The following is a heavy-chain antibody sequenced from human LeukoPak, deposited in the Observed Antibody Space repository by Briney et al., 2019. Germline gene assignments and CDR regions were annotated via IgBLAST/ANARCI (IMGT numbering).Heavy chain of an antibody. CDR2: IYYSGST. CDR1: GGSLSSGDYY. D-gene: IGHD4-17*01. Sequence: SQTLSLTCTVSGGSLSSGDYYWSWIRQPPGTGLEWIGYIYYSGSTYYNPSLKSRVTISVDTSKNQFSLKLSSVTAADTAVYYCARGHYGANLFDYWGQGTLVTVSS. CDR3: ARGHYGANLFDY. V-gene: IGHV4-30-4*01. J-gene: IGHJ4*02.